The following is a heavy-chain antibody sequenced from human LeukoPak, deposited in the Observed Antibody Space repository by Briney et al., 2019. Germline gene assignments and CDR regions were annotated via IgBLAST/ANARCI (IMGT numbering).Heavy chain of an antibody. D-gene: IGHD3-10*01. CDR3: AAGFGELFPGLNGFDP. V-gene: IGHV1-58*02. Sequence: SVKVSCKASGFTFTSSAMQWVRQARGQRLEWIGWIVVGSGNTNYAQKFQERVTITRDMSTSTAYMELSSLRSEDTAVYYCAAGFGELFPGLNGFDPWGQGTLVTVSS. CDR2: IVVGSGNT. CDR1: GFTFTSSA. J-gene: IGHJ5*02.